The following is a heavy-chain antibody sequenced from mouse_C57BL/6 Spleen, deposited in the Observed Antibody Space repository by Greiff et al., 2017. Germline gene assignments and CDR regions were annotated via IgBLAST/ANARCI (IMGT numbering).Heavy chain of an antibody. Sequence: VQLQQSDAELVKPGASVKISCKVSGYTFTDHTIHWMKQRPEQGMEWIGYIYPRDGSTKYNEKFKGKATLTADKSSSTAYMQLNSLTSEDSAVYFCARWGYGSSYSPYYAMDNWGQGTSVTVSS. V-gene: IGHV1-78*01. CDR3: ARWGYGSSYSPYYAMDN. CDR2: IYPRDGST. CDR1: GYTFTDHT. D-gene: IGHD1-1*01. J-gene: IGHJ4*01.